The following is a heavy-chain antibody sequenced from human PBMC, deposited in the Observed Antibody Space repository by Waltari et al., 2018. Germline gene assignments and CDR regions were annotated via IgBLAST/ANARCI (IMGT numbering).Heavy chain of an antibody. V-gene: IGHV1-3*01. CDR1: GYTFTSYA. D-gene: IGHD3-10*01. J-gene: IGHJ4*02. Sequence: QVQLVQSGAEVKKPGASVKVSCKASGYTFTSYAMHWVRQAPGQRLEWMGWINAGNGNTKYSQKFQGRVTITRDTSASTAYMELSSLRSEDTAVYYCARDSDMVRGVIPYFDYWGQGTLVTVSS. CDR3: ARDSDMVRGVIPYFDY. CDR2: INAGNGNT.